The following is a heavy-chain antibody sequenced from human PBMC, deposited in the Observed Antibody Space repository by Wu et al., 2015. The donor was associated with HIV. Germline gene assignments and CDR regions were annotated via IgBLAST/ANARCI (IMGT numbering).Heavy chain of an antibody. V-gene: IGHV4-30-4*08. Sequence: QVQLQESGPGLVKPSQTLSLTCTVSGGSISSGDYYWSWIRQPPGKGLEWIGYIYYSGSTYYNPSLKSRVTISVDTSKNQFSLKLSSVTAADTAVYYCAREGRYCSGGSCYLNYYYMDVWGKGTTVTVSS. CDR2: IYYSGST. CDR3: AREGRYCSGGSCYLNYYYMDV. J-gene: IGHJ6*03. CDR1: GGSISSGDYY. D-gene: IGHD2-15*01.